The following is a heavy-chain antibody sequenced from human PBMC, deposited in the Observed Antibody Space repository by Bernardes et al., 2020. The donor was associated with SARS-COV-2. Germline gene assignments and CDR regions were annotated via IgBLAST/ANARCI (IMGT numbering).Heavy chain of an antibody. D-gene: IGHD3-3*01. CDR1: GGSISSYY. Sequence: SETLSLTCTVSGGSISSYYWSWIRQPPGKGLEWIGYIYYSGSTNYNPSLKSRVTISVDTSKNQFSLKLSSVTAADTAVYYCARALPSPYDFWSGADKHYYYYYGMDVWGQGTTVTVSS. CDR3: ARALPSPYDFWSGADKHYYYYYGMDV. V-gene: IGHV4-59*01. J-gene: IGHJ6*02. CDR2: IYYSGST.